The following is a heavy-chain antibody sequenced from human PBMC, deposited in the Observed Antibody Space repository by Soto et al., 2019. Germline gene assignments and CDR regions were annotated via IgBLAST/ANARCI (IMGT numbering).Heavy chain of an antibody. CDR3: ARERYSYGFDY. J-gene: IGHJ4*02. Sequence: PGGSLRLSCAASGFAVGGFYMNWVRQAPGKGLEWVSVMFTTGTTYYADSVKGRFTIPRDDSKNTLYLQMNSLRAEDTAVYYCARERYSYGFDYWGQGTVVTVSS. D-gene: IGHD5-18*01. CDR2: MFTTGTT. CDR1: GFAVGGFY. V-gene: IGHV3-53*01.